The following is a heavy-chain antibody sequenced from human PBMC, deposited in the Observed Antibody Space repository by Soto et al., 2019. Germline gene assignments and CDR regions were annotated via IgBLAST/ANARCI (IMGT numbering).Heavy chain of an antibody. CDR3: ARVYMVRGTIIRYFDY. D-gene: IGHD3-10*01. CDR1: GGSINSSNW. CDR2: IYHSGST. J-gene: IGHJ4*02. V-gene: IGHV4-4*02. Sequence: QVQLQESGPGLVKPSGTLSLTCAVSGGSINSSNWWSWVRQPPGKGLEWIGKIYHSGSTNYNPSLKSRVTISVDKSKNQFSLKLSSVTAADTAVYYCARVYMVRGTIIRYFDYWGQGTLVTVSS.